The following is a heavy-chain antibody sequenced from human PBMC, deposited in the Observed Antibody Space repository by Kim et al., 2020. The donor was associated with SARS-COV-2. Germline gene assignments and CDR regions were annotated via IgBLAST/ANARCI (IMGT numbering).Heavy chain of an antibody. D-gene: IGHD3-22*01. CDR3: ARDGYYYDSSGYYYFDY. V-gene: IGHV3-30*04. Sequence: GGSLRLSCAASGFTFSSYAMHWVRQAPGKGLEWVAVISYDGSNKYYADSVKGRFTISRDNSKNTLYLQMNSLRAEDTAVYYCARDGYYYDSSGYYYFDYWGQGTLVTVSS. J-gene: IGHJ4*02. CDR2: ISYDGSNK. CDR1: GFTFSSYA.